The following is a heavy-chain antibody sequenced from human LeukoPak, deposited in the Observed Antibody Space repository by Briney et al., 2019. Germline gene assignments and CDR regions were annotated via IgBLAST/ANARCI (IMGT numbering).Heavy chain of an antibody. CDR2: ISSSSSTI. CDR1: GFTLSSYS. Sequence: GGSLRLSCAASGFTLSSYSMNWVRQAPGKGLEWVSYISSSSSTIYYADSVKGRFTISRDNAKNSLYLQMNSLRDEDTAVYYCARARASGRSGFDYWGQGTLVTVSS. CDR3: ARARASGRSGFDY. V-gene: IGHV3-48*02. D-gene: IGHD2-15*01. J-gene: IGHJ4*02.